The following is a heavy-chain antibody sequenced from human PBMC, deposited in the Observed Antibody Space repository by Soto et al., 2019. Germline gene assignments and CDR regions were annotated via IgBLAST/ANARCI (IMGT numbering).Heavy chain of an antibody. CDR2: VYISENT. Sequence: SETLSLTCTVSSGSISSDYWSWIRQPAGKGLEWIGRVYISENTHYNPYLRSRVSMSLDTSKNQLSLNLSSVTAADTAVYYCARGVGSSRWSSFDSWGQGNLVTVSS. J-gene: IGHJ4*02. CDR1: SGSISSDY. V-gene: IGHV4-4*07. CDR3: ARGVGSSRWSSFDS. D-gene: IGHD6-13*01.